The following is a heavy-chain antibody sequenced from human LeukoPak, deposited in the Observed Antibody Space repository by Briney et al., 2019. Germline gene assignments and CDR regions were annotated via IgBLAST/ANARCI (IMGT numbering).Heavy chain of an antibody. CDR3: AMTPPVFNWFDP. CDR2: ISSSSSYI. J-gene: IGHJ5*02. D-gene: IGHD3-10*01. CDR1: GFTFSSYS. Sequence: SGGSLRLSCAASGFTFSSYSMNWVRQAPGKGLEWVSSISSSSSYIYYADSVKGRFTISRDNAKNSLYLQMNSLRAEDTAVYYCAMTPPVFNWFDPWGQGTLVTVSS. V-gene: IGHV3-21*01.